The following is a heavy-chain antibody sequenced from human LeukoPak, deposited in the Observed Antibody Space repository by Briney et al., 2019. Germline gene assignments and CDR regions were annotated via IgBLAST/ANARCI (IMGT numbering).Heavy chain of an antibody. CDR2: IHHSGRT. CDR3: ATTFYYENSGPQDAFDI. V-gene: IGHV4-4*02. D-gene: IGHD3-22*01. CDR1: GGSVSSNNW. J-gene: IGHJ3*02. Sequence: PSGTLSLTCAVSGGSVSSNNWWSWVRQPPGKGLEWIGEIHHSGRTNHNPSLKSRVSMSLDSSKTQLSLNLNSVLAADTAVYYCATTFYYENSGPQDAFDIWGPGTRVTVSS.